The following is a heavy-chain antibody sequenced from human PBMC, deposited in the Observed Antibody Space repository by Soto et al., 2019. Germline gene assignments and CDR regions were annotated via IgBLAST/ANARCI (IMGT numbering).Heavy chain of an antibody. CDR2: ISGSGGST. V-gene: IGHV3-23*01. CDR3: AKDVLQYYDFWSGSYFDY. D-gene: IGHD3-3*01. J-gene: IGHJ4*02. Sequence: GGSLRLSCAASGFTFSSYAMSWVRQAPGKGLEWVSAISGSGGSTYYADSVKGRFTISRDNSKNTLYLQMNSLRAEDTAVYYCAKDVLQYYDFWSGSYFDYWGQGTLVTVSS. CDR1: GFTFSSYA.